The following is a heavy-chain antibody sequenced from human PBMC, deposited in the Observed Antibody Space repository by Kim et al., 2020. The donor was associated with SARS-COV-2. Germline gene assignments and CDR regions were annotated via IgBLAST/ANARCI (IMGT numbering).Heavy chain of an antibody. CDR3: ARGGIVGADSGTFDY. CDR2: IYYSGST. J-gene: IGHJ4*02. Sequence: SETLSLTCTVSGGSISNYYWSWIRQPPGKGLEWIGYIYYSGSTNYNPSLKSRVTISVDTSKNRFSLKLSSVTAADTAVYYCARGGIVGADSGTFDYWGQGTLVTVSS. V-gene: IGHV4-59*13. D-gene: IGHD1-26*01. CDR1: GGSISNYY.